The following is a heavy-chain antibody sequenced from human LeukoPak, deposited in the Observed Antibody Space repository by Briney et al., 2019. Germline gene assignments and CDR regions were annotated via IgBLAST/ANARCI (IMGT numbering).Heavy chain of an antibody. CDR2: ISSRSSYM. D-gene: IGHD2/OR15-2a*01. CDR3: ARESNFADSFDI. J-gene: IGHJ3*02. Sequence: KPGGSLRLACAATGFNFGVYNMNWVRQAPGKGLEWVSSISSRSSYMDYTDSVRGRFTVSRDNAQDTLYLQMTGLRVEDTAVYYCARESNFADSFDIWSQGTMVTVSS. V-gene: IGHV3-21*01. CDR1: GFNFGVYN.